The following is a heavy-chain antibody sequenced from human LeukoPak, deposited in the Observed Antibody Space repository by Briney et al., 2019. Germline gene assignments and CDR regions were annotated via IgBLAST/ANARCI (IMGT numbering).Heavy chain of an antibody. V-gene: IGHV1-69*02. Sequence: SVKVSCKASGGTFSSYTISWVRQAPGQGLEWMGRIIPILGIANYAQKFQGRVTITADKSTSTAYMELSSLRSEGTAVYYCAQTTPPYCSSTSCYSGNWFDPWGQGTLVTVSS. CDR3: AQTTPPYCSSTSCYSGNWFDP. J-gene: IGHJ5*02. CDR2: IIPILGIA. CDR1: GGTFSSYT. D-gene: IGHD2-2*01.